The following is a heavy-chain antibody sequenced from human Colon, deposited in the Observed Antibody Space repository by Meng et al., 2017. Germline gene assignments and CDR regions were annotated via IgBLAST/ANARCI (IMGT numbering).Heavy chain of an antibody. D-gene: IGHD3-22*01. V-gene: IGHV3-23*01. Sequence: GESLKISCAASGFTFNSHAMSWVRQAPGKGLEWVSAISGSGVSTYYAGSVKGRFTISRDNARNTLYLQMNNLRAEDTALYYCAKALDSSGYLYERCADYWGQGTLVTVSS. J-gene: IGHJ4*02. CDR3: AKALDSSGYLYERCADY. CDR1: GFTFNSHA. CDR2: ISGSGVST.